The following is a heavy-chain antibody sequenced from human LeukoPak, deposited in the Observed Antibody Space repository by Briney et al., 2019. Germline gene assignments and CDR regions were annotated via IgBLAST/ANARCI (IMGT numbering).Heavy chain of an antibody. CDR2: IRYDGSNK. V-gene: IGHV3-30*02. J-gene: IGHJ4*02. D-gene: IGHD3-10*01. CDR3: AKDEFPSIPYYFDY. Sequence: GGSLRLSCAASGFTFSSYGMHWVRQAPGKGLEWVAFIRYDGSNKYYADSVKGRFTISRDNSKNTLYLQMNSLRAEDTAVYYCAKDEFPSIPYYFDYWGQGTLVTVSS. CDR1: GFTFSSYG.